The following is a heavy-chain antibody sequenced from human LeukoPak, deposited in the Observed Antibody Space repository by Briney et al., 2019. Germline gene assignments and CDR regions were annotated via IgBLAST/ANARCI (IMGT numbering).Heavy chain of an antibody. CDR2: IYHSGST. CDR3: ARGKGSGGSLAYFDY. CDR1: GGSISSSNW. V-gene: IGHV4-4*02. Sequence: SETLSLTCAVSGGSISSSNWWSWVRLPPGKGLEWIGEIYHSGSTNYNPSLKSRVTISVDKSKNQFSLKLSSVTAADTAVYYCARGKGSGGSLAYFDYWGQGTLVTVSS. J-gene: IGHJ4*02. D-gene: IGHD2-15*01.